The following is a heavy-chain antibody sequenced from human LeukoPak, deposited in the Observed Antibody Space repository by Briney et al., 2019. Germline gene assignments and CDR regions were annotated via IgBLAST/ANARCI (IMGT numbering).Heavy chain of an antibody. CDR1: GGTFSSYA. CDR3: ARGVYSSSWTLPFDY. V-gene: IGHV1-69*04. Sequence: SVKVSCKASGGTFSSYAISWVRQAPGQGLEWMGRIIPILGIANYAQKFQGRVTITADKSTSTAYMELSSLRSEDTAVYYCARGVYSSSWTLPFDYWGQGTLVTVSS. J-gene: IGHJ4*02. CDR2: IIPILGIA. D-gene: IGHD6-13*01.